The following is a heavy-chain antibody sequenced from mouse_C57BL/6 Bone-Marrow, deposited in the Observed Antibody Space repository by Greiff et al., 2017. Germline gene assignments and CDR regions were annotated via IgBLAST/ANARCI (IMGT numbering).Heavy chain of an antibody. CDR3: ARVYDGRRRYFDY. V-gene: IGHV1-26*01. J-gene: IGHJ2*01. D-gene: IGHD1-1*01. CDR2: INPNNGGT. Sequence: EVQLQQSGPELVKPGASVKISCKASGYTFTDYYMNWVKQSHGKSLEWIGDINPNNGGTSYNQKLKGKATLTVDKSSSTAYMELRILTSEDSAVYYCARVYDGRRRYFDYGGQGTILTGSS. CDR1: GYTFTDYY.